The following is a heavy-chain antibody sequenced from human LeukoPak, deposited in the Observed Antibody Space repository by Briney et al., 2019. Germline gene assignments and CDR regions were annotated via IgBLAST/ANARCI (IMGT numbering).Heavy chain of an antibody. V-gene: IGHV4-39*01. CDR1: GGSISSSSYY. D-gene: IGHD3-10*01. CDR2: IYYSGST. J-gene: IGHJ4*02. CDR3: VSGSGSYYNVNFDY. Sequence: PSETLSLTCTVSGGSISSSSYYWGWIRQPPGKGLEWIGSIYYSGSTYYNPSLKSRVTISVDTSKNQFSLKLSSVTAADTAVYYCVSGSGSYYNVNFDYWGQGTLVTVSS.